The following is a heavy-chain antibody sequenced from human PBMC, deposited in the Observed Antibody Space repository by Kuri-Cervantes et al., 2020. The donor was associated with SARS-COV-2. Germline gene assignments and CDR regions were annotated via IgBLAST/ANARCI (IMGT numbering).Heavy chain of an antibody. CDR1: GFTFSGYA. CDR2: ISSSSSTI. Sequence: GESLKISCAASGFTFSGYAMSWVRQAPGKGLEWVSYISSSSSTIYYADSVKGRFTISRDNAKNSLYLQMNSLRAEDTAVYYCARDVIAARPSRGAFDIWGQGTMVTVSS. CDR3: ARDVIAARPSRGAFDI. D-gene: IGHD6-6*01. V-gene: IGHV3-48*01. J-gene: IGHJ3*02.